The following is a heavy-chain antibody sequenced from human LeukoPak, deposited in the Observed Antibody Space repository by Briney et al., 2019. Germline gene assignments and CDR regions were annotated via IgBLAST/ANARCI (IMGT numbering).Heavy chain of an antibody. J-gene: IGHJ4*02. Sequence: SQTLSLTCAFSGDSVSSNSAAWHWIRQSPSRGLEWLGRTYYRYKWYNDYAVSVKSRVTINADTSKNQFSLQLNSVTPEDTAVYCCAKGRWALFHCWGQGTLVTVAS. V-gene: IGHV6-1*01. CDR3: AKGRWALFHC. CDR1: GDSVSSNSAA. D-gene: IGHD3-10*01. CDR2: TYYRYKWYN.